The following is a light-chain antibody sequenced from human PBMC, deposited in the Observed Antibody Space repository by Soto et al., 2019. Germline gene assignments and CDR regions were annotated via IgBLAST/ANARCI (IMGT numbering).Light chain of an antibody. V-gene: IGLV1-44*01. CDR1: SSNIGSNT. Sequence: QSVLTQPPSASGTPGQRVTISCSGSSSNIGSNTVNWYQQLPGTAPKLLIYSNNQRPSGVPDRFSGSKSGTSASLAISGLQSDDEAVYYCAAWDGSLNGWVFGGGTKLTVL. J-gene: IGLJ3*02. CDR2: SNN. CDR3: AAWDGSLNGWV.